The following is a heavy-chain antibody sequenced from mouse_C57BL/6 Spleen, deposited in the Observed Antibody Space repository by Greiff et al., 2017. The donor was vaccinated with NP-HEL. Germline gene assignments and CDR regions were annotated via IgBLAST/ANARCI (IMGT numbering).Heavy chain of an antibody. V-gene: IGHV2-5*01. D-gene: IGHD1-1*01. CDR2: IWRGGST. Sequence: VQLQQSGPGLVQPSQSLSITCTVSGFSLTSYGVHWVRQSPGKGLEWLGVIWRGGSTDYNAAFMSRLSITKDNSKGQVFFKMNSLQADDTAIYYCAKEGPAAGSSLDYWGQGTTLTVSS. CDR3: AKEGPAAGSSLDY. CDR1: GFSLTSYG. J-gene: IGHJ2*01.